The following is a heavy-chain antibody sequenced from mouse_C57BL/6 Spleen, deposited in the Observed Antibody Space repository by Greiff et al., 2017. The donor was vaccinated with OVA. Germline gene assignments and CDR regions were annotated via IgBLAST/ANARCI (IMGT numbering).Heavy chain of an antibody. CDR1: GYSITSGYY. V-gene: IGHV3-6*01. J-gene: IGHJ3*01. D-gene: IGHD2-3*01. CDR2: ISYDGSN. Sequence: ESGPGLVKPSQSLSLTCSVTGYSITSGYYWNWIRQFPGNKLEWMGYISYDGSNNYNPSLKNRISITRDTSKNQFFLKLNSVTTEDSATYYCARGAYDGYYRAWFACWGQGTLVTVSA. CDR3: ARGAYDGYYRAWFAC.